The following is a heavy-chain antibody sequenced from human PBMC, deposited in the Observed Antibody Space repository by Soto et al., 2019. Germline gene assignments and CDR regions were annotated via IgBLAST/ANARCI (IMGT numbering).Heavy chain of an antibody. Sequence: GGSLRLSCAASGFNFKKYWMHWVRQAPGKGLEWVSRISDAGSTTTYADSVKGRFTISRDNAKNTLFLQMNSLRAEDTAVYYCVKGRSKNCNITTCGLWMDAWGQGTTVTVSS. V-gene: IGHV3-74*01. D-gene: IGHD3-22*01. J-gene: IGHJ6*02. CDR3: VKGRSKNCNITTCGLWMDA. CDR1: GFNFKKYW. CDR2: ISDAGSTT.